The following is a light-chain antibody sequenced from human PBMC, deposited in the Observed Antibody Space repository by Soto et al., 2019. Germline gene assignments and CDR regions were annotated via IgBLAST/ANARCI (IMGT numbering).Light chain of an antibody. CDR2: GVS. CDR3: QQYGMSPQT. Sequence: EIVLTQSPGTLSLSPGERATLSCRASQSVASNCLAWYQQKPGQAPRLLIYGVSSRATGIPDRFSGSGSGTDFTITISRLETEDFAVYYCQQYGMSPQTFGQGTKVEIK. V-gene: IGKV3-20*01. CDR1: QSVASNC. J-gene: IGKJ1*01.